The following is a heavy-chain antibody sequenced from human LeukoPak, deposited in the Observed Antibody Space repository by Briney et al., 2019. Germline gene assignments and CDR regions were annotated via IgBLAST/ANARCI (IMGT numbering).Heavy chain of an antibody. D-gene: IGHD2-15*01. CDR2: ISAYNGNT. CDR3: ARVVLVERFFDY. Sequence: ASVKVSCKASGYTFTSYGIRWVRQAPGQGLEWMGWISAYNGNTNYAQKLQGRVTMTTDTSTSTAYMELRSLRSDDTAVYYCARVVLVERFFDYWGQGTLVTVSS. J-gene: IGHJ4*02. V-gene: IGHV1-18*01. CDR1: GYTFTSYG.